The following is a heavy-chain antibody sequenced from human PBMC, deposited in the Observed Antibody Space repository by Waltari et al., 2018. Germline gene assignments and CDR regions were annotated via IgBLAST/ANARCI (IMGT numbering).Heavy chain of an antibody. Sequence: QVQLVQSGAEVKKPGASVKVSCKASGYTFTGYYMHWVRQAPGQGLEWMGWINPNSGGTNYAQKFQGRVTMTRDTSISTAYMELSRLRSDDTAVYYCARAYYDILTGQSDAFDIWGQGTMVTVSS. V-gene: IGHV1-2*02. CDR3: ARAYYDILTGQSDAFDI. CDR1: GYTFTGYY. CDR2: INPNSGGT. D-gene: IGHD3-9*01. J-gene: IGHJ3*02.